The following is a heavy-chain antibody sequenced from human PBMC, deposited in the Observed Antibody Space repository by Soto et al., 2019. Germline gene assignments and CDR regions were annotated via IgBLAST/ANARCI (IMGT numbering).Heavy chain of an antibody. CDR2: IIPMLGIA. CDR1: GGTFSSYT. Sequence: QVQLVQSGAEVKKPGSSVKVSCKASGGTFSSYTFSWVRQAPGQGLEWMGRIIPMLGIANYAQKFQGRVXIXADXSTSTAYMELSSLRSEDTAVYYCANRGYSYGFVIYWGQGTLVTVSS. V-gene: IGHV1-69*02. J-gene: IGHJ4*02. D-gene: IGHD5-18*01. CDR3: ANRGYSYGFVIY.